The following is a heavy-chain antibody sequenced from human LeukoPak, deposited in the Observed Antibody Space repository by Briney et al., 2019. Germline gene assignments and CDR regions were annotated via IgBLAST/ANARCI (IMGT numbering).Heavy chain of an antibody. Sequence: GGSLRLSCAASGFTFSSYAMHWVRQAPGKGLEWVAVISYDGSNKYYADSVKGRFTISRDNAKNSLYLQMNSLRAEDTAVYYCARDYDYGGPYFDYWGQGTLVTVSS. D-gene: IGHD4-23*01. CDR3: ARDYDYGGPYFDY. J-gene: IGHJ4*02. CDR1: GFTFSSYA. CDR2: ISYDGSNK. V-gene: IGHV3-30-3*01.